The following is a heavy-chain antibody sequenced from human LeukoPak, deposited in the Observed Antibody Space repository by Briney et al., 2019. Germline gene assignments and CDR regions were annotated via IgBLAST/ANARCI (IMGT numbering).Heavy chain of an antibody. V-gene: IGHV1-69*13. CDR1: GGTFSSYA. CDR3: AREGELLDGDYGGYFNY. Sequence: SVKVSCKASGGTFSSYAISWVRQAPGQGLEWMGGIIPIFGTANYAQKFQGRVTITADESTSTAYMELSSLRSEDTAVYYCAREGELLDGDYGGYFNYWGQGTLITVSS. CDR2: IIPIFGTA. D-gene: IGHD4-17*01. J-gene: IGHJ4*02.